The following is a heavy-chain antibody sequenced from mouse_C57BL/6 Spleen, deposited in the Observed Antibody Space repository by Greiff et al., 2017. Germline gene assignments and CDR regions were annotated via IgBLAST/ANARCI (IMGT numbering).Heavy chain of an antibody. CDR3: ARHYYGSSHAMDY. CDR1: GFTFSDYG. D-gene: IGHD1-1*01. J-gene: IGHJ4*01. Sequence: EVQLVESGGGLVKPGGSLKLSCAASGFTFSDYGMHWVRQAPEKGLEWVAYISSGSSPNYYADTVKGRFPFSRDNSKNTLFLQMTSLGSEDTAMYYCARHYYGSSHAMDYWGQGTSVTVAS. CDR2: ISSGSSPN. V-gene: IGHV5-17*01.